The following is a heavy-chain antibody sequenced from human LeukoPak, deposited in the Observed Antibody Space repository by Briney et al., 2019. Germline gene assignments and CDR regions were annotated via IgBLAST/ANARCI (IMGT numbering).Heavy chain of an antibody. CDR2: IYYRGST. V-gene: IGHV4-59*01. J-gene: IGHJ5*02. CDR1: GGSISSYY. Sequence: SETLSLTCTVSGGSISSYYWSWIRQPPGKGLEWIGYIYYRGSTNYNPSLKSRVTISVDTSKNQFSLKLSSVTAADTAVYYCASAPAPNWFDPWGQGTLVTVSS. CDR3: ASAPAPNWFDP.